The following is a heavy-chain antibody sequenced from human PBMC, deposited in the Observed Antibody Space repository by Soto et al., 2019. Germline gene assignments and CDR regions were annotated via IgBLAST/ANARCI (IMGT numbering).Heavy chain of an antibody. CDR3: ARDLGGDFSVAEFDP. CDR2: IIPIFGTA. D-gene: IGHD2-21*02. V-gene: IGHV1-69*13. Sequence: ASVKVSCKASGCTFSSYAISWVRQAPGQGLEWMGGIIPIFGTANYAQKFQGRVTITADESTSTAYMELSSLRSEDTAVYYCARDLGGDFSVAEFDPWGQGTLVTVSS. J-gene: IGHJ5*02. CDR1: GCTFSSYA.